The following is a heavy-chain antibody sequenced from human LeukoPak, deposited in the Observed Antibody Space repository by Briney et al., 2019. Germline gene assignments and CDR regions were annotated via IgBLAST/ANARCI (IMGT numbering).Heavy chain of an antibody. CDR2: INWNGGST. CDR1: GFTFSSYS. J-gene: IGHJ4*02. D-gene: IGHD3-22*01. Sequence: GGSLRLSCAASGFTFSSYSMNWVRQASGKGLEWVSGINWNGGSTGYADSVKGRFTISRDNAKDSLYLQMNSLRAEDTALYYCARVSSSGYYYFDYWGQGTLVTVSS. CDR3: ARVSSSGYYYFDY. V-gene: IGHV3-20*04.